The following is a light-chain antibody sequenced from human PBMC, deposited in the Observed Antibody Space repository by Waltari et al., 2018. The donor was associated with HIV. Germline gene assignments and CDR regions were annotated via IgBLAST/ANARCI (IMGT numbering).Light chain of an antibody. V-gene: IGLV2-23*01. CDR2: DDT. CDR1: SCDVGGYSL. CDR3: CSYGGFTTYV. Sequence: QSALTQPASVSGSPGQSITIPCIAPSCDVGGYSLLSCYQHHPGKAPQLLIFDDTERPSGVSNRFSASKSGTTASLTISGLLAEDAAYYYCCSYGGFTTYVFGSGTKVTVL. J-gene: IGLJ1*01.